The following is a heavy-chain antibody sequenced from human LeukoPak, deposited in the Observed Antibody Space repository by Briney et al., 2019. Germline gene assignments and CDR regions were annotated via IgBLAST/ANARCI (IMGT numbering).Heavy chain of an antibody. J-gene: IGHJ6*03. V-gene: IGHV1-8*03. CDR1: GYTFTSYG. CDR3: ARGSSYQLPYYYMDV. D-gene: IGHD2-2*01. CDR2: MNPNSGNT. Sequence: GASVKVSCKASGYTFTSYGGSWVRQAPGQGLEWMGWMNPNSGNTGYVQKFQGRVTITRNTSISTAYMELSSLRSEDTAVYYCARGSSYQLPYYYMDVWGKGTTVTVSS.